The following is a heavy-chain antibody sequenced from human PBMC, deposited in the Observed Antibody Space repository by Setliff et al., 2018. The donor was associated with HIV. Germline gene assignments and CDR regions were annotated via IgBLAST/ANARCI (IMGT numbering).Heavy chain of an antibody. V-gene: IGHV1-69*13. D-gene: IGHD3-22*01. CDR3: ARDNYYDTSGAIGY. J-gene: IGHJ4*02. CDR1: GGTFSRYT. CDR2: IVPIFGTT. Sequence: SVKVSCKASGGTFSRYTISWVRQAPGQGLEWMGGIVPIFGTTNYAQRFQGRVSITADASTSTAYMELSSLRSEDTAMYFCARDNYYDTSGAIGYWGQGTMVTVSS.